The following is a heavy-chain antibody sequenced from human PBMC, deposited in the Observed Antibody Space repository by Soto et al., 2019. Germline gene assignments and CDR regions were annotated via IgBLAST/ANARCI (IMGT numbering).Heavy chain of an antibody. Sequence: QVQLAESGGGVVQPGRSLRLSCAASGFTLNNYNVHWVRQAPGKGLEWVAVLSYDGSNKYYADSVKGRFTISRDNSRNTLDLQMNSLRTEDTAVYYCARDEKVVVPYLGDHYYGLDVWGQGTTVTVSS. V-gene: IGHV3-30-3*01. CDR2: LSYDGSNK. CDR1: GFTLNNYN. D-gene: IGHD3-16*01. CDR3: ARDEKVVVPYLGDHYYGLDV. J-gene: IGHJ6*02.